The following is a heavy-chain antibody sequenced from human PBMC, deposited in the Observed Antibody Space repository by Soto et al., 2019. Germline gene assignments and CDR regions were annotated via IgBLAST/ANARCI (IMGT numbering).Heavy chain of an antibody. CDR2: ISFDGSDK. V-gene: IGHV3-30*18. D-gene: IGHD3-22*01. Sequence: GGSLRLSCAASGFTFSLFGIHWVRQAPGKGLEWVSVISFDGSDKFYTDSVKGRFTISRDNSKNTVYLQLSSLRPEDTAVYFCAKDRDYYDSSAYYTFDYWGKGTLATVSS. CDR1: GFTFSLFG. J-gene: IGHJ4*02. CDR3: AKDRDYYDSSAYYTFDY.